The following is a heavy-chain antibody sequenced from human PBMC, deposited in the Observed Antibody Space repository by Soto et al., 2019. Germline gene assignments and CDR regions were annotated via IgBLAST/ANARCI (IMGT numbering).Heavy chain of an antibody. CDR1: GGSISSYY. CDR2: IYYSGST. J-gene: IGHJ4*02. D-gene: IGHD3-22*01. CDR3: ARGYYYDSSGIDY. V-gene: IGHV4-59*01. Sequence: SETLSLTXNVSGGSISSYYWSWIRQPPGKGLEWIGYIYYSGSTNYNPSLKSRVTISVDTSKNQFSLKLSSVTAADTAVYYCARGYYYDSSGIDYWGQGTLVTVSS.